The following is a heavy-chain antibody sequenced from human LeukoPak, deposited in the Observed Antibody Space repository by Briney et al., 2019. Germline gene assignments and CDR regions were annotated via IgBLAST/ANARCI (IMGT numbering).Heavy chain of an antibody. Sequence: GGSLRLSCAASGFTFRDYWISWIRLAPGKGLEWVANIKGDGSDKYYVDSVKGRFTISRDNAKNSLYLQMNSLRAEDTAVYYCARDEGFWSGSDYWGQGTLVTVSS. D-gene: IGHD3-3*01. CDR1: GFTFRDYW. J-gene: IGHJ4*02. V-gene: IGHV3-7*01. CDR3: ARDEGFWSGSDY. CDR2: IKGDGSDK.